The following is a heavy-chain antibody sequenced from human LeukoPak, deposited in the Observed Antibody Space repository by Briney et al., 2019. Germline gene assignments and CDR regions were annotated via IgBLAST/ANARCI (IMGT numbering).Heavy chain of an antibody. J-gene: IGHJ4*02. V-gene: IGHV3-30*02. CDR2: IRYDGTNK. CDR3: AKEPSSGYIFDY. D-gene: IGHD6-13*01. Sequence: PGGSLRLSCAASGFTFSSYGMHWVRQAPGKGLEWVAFIRYDGTNKYYADSVKGRFTISRDNSKSTLYLQMNSLRAEDTAVYYCAKEPSSGYIFDYWGQGTLVTVSS. CDR1: GFTFSSYG.